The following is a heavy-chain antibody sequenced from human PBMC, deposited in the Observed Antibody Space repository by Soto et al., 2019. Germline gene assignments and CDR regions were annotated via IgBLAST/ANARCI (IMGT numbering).Heavy chain of an antibody. Sequence: SETLSLTCTVSGGSISSYYWSWIRQPPGKGLEWIGYIYYSGSTNYNPSLKSRVTISVDTSKNQFSLKLTSVTAADTAVYYCARDNGYSYGYNLDHWGQGTLVTVSS. CDR2: IYYSGST. J-gene: IGHJ4*02. CDR1: GGSISSYY. D-gene: IGHD5-18*01. V-gene: IGHV4-59*01. CDR3: ARDNGYSYGYNLDH.